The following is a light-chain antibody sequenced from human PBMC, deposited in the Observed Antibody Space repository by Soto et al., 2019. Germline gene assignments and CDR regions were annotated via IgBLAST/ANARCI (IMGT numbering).Light chain of an antibody. V-gene: IGLV2-23*01. Sequence: QSVLTQPASVSGSPGQSITISCTGTSSDVGAYNLVSWYQQHPGKAPKVVIYEGTKRPSGVSNRFSGSKSGTTASLTISGLQTEDEADYYCCPYAGSITYVFGTGTKVTVL. CDR2: EGT. J-gene: IGLJ1*01. CDR1: SSDVGAYNL. CDR3: CPYAGSITYV.